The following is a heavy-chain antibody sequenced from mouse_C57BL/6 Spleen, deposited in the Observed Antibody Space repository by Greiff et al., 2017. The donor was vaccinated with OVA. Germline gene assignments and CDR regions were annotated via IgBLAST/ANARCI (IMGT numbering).Heavy chain of an antibody. J-gene: IGHJ3*01. Sequence: EVMLVESGGGLVQPKGSLKLSCAASGFTFNTYAMHWVRQAPGKGLEWVARIRSKSSNYATYYSESVKDRFTISRDDSQRMFYLKMNDLTTEGTGMYYCVRDYSNYLFAYWGKGTLVTVSA. CDR2: IRSKSSNYAT. CDR1: GFTFNTYA. V-gene: IGHV10-3*01. CDR3: VRDYSNYLFAY. D-gene: IGHD2-5*01.